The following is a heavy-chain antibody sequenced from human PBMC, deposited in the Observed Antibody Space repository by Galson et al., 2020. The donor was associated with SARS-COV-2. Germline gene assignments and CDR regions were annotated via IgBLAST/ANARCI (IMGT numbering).Heavy chain of an antibody. CDR1: GFTFSDAW. V-gene: IGHV3-15*01. D-gene: IGHD2-8*02. CDR2: IKTNSEGGTT. Sequence: GGSLRLSCAASGFTFSDAWMTWVRQVPGKGLEWLGRIKTNSEGGTTDYAAPVKGRFTISRDDSKDMVYLQLSFLRTEDTAVYYCATNGRYWVDTSVRKVIWFDPWGQGTLVTVSS. J-gene: IGHJ5*02. CDR3: ATNGRYWVDTSVRKVIWFDP.